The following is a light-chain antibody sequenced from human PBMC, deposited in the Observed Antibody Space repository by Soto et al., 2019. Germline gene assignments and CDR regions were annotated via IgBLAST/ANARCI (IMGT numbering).Light chain of an antibody. CDR3: QQYTNWPSWT. Sequence: EKVMTQSPATLSMSPGERATLSCRASQRVNSYLAWYQQKPGQAPRLLIYGASTRATGIPARFSGSGSGTEFTLTISSLQSEDFAVYYCQQYTNWPSWTFGQGTKVEIK. CDR1: QRVNSY. J-gene: IGKJ1*01. V-gene: IGKV3-15*01. CDR2: GAS.